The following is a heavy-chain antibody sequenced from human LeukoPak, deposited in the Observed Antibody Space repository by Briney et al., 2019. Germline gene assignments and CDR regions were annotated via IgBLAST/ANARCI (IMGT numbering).Heavy chain of an antibody. D-gene: IGHD6-13*01. CDR1: GYTFTSYG. Sequence: ASVKVSCKASGYTFTSYGISWVRQAPGQGLEWMGWISAYNGNTNYAQEFQGRVTMTRDTSTSTVYTELSSLRSEDTAVYYCARVSTSSSWYSDFDYWGQGTLVTVSS. V-gene: IGHV1-18*01. CDR2: ISAYNGNT. J-gene: IGHJ4*02. CDR3: ARVSTSSSWYSDFDY.